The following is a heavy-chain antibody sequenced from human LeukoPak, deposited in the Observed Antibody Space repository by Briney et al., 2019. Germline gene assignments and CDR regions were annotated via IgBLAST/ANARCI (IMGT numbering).Heavy chain of an antibody. V-gene: IGHV3-49*04. Sequence: PGGSLRLSCSASGFTFCDSDMSWVRQAPGKGLEWVGFIRRKAYGGTTEYAASVKGRFTISRDDSKSIAYLQMNSLKSEDTAVYYCTLYYYNSSGYWYIDYWGQGTLVTVSS. D-gene: IGHD3-22*01. CDR3: TLYYYNSSGYWYIDY. CDR2: IRRKAYGGTT. CDR1: GFTFCDSD. J-gene: IGHJ4*02.